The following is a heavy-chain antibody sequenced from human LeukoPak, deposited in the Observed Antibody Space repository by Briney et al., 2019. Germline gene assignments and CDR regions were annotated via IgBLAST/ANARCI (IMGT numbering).Heavy chain of an antibody. J-gene: IGHJ4*02. D-gene: IGHD3-10*01. CDR1: GFTVSSNY. Sequence: GGSLRLSCAASGFTVSSNYMSWVRQAPGKGLEWVSVIYSGGSTYYADSVKGRFTISRDNSKNTLYLQMNSLRAEDTAVYYCARVSPYYYGSGDYYFDYWGQGTLVTVSS. V-gene: IGHV3-66*01. CDR2: IYSGGST. CDR3: ARVSPYYYGSGDYYFDY.